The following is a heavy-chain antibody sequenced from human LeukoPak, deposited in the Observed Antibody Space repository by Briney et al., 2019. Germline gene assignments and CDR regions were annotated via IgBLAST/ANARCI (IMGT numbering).Heavy chain of an antibody. CDR1: GFTFNSYA. D-gene: IGHD1-1*01. J-gene: IGHJ4*02. CDR3: ARDARTGTPTNFDY. V-gene: IGHV3-30-3*01. CDR2: ISYDGINK. Sequence: PGGSLRLSCAASGFTFNSYAMHWVRQAPGKGLEWVAVISYDGINKYYADSVKGRFTISRDNSKNTLYLQMNSLRAEDTAVYYCARDARTGTPTNFDYWGQGTLVTVSS.